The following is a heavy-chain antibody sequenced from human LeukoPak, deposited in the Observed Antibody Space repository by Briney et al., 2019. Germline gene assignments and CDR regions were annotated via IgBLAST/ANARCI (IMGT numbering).Heavy chain of an antibody. CDR2: ISGDGAST. D-gene: IGHD3-10*01. Sequence: GGSLRVSSAHPVSTFTVSWLHTVRQAPGKGLVWVSRISGDGASTSYADSVKGRFTISRDNAKNTVYLQMNSLRAEDTALYYSGRHISPGWGGLGGRGTLVTVSS. V-gene: IGHV3-74*01. CDR1: VSTFTVSW. J-gene: IGHJ4*02. CDR3: GRHISPGWGGL.